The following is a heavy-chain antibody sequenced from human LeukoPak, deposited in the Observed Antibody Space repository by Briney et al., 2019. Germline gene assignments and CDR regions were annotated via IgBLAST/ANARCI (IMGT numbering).Heavy chain of an antibody. CDR3: AKEASNVDTAMAYLDY. J-gene: IGHJ4*02. CDR2: ISYDGSNK. CDR1: GGSFSGYY. V-gene: IGHV3-30*18. Sequence: PSETLSLTCAVYGGSFSGYYWSWIRQAPGKGLEWVAVISYDGSNKYYADSVKGRFTISRDNSKNTLYLQMNSLRAEDTAVYYCAKEASNVDTAMAYLDYWGQGTLVTVSS. D-gene: IGHD5-18*01.